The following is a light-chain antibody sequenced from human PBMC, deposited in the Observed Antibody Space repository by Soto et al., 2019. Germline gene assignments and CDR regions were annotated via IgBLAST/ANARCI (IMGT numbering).Light chain of an antibody. J-gene: IGLJ1*01. CDR3: SSYAGSNNYV. V-gene: IGLV2-8*01. CDR2: EVS. CDR1: SSDVGGYKY. Sequence: QSALTQPPSASGSPGQSVTISCTGTSSDVGGYKYVSWYQQHPGKAPKLIIYEVSKRPSGVPDRFSGSKSGNTASLTVSGLQAEDEADYCCSSYAGSNNYVFGTGTKLTVL.